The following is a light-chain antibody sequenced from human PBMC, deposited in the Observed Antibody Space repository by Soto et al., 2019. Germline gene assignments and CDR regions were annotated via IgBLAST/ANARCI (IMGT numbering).Light chain of an antibody. Sequence: EIVLTQSPATLSLSPGERATLSCRASQSVSRYLAWYQQKPGQAPRLLIYDASKRATGIPARFSGSGSGTDFTLTVSRLEPEDFAVYYCLQCGASWTFGQGTKVDIK. J-gene: IGKJ1*01. CDR3: LQCGASWT. V-gene: IGKV3-11*01. CDR2: DAS. CDR1: QSVSRY.